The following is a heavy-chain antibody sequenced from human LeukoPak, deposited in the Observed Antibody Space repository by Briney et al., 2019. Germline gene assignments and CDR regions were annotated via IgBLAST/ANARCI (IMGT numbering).Heavy chain of an antibody. CDR3: ARGLGYYDD. J-gene: IGHJ4*02. CDR1: GGSISSSSYY. V-gene: IGHV4-39*07. CDR2: IYYSGST. Sequence: SETLSLTCTVSGGSISSSSYYWGWIRQPPGKGLEWIGSIYYSGSTYYNPSLKSRVTISVDTSKNQFSLKLSSVTAADTAVYYCARGLGYYDDWGQGTLVTVSS.